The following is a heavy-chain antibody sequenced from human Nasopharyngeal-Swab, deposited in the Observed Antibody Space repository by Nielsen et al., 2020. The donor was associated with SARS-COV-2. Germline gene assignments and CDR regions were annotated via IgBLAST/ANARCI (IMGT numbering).Heavy chain of an antibody. J-gene: IGHJ3*02. D-gene: IGHD6-13*01. CDR1: GFTFRSYG. CDR2: ISYDGSNK. Sequence: SCAASGFTFRSYGMHWVRQAPGKGLEWVAVISYDGSNKYYADSVKGRFTISRDNSKNTLYLQMNSLRAEDTAMYYCAKGLAANDAFDIWGQGTMVTVSS. CDR3: AKGLAANDAFDI. V-gene: IGHV3-30*18.